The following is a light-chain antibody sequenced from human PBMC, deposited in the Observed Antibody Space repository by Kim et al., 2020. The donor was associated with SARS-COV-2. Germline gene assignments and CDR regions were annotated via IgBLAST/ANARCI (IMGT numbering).Light chain of an antibody. Sequence: SYELTQQPSVSVSPGQTASITCSGDKLGDKYACWYQQKPGQSPVLVIYQDSKRPSGIPERFSGSNSGNTATLTISGTQAMDEDDYYCQAWDSSTVVFGGG. CDR3: QAWDSSTVV. CDR1: KLGDKY. J-gene: IGLJ2*01. V-gene: IGLV3-1*01. CDR2: QDS.